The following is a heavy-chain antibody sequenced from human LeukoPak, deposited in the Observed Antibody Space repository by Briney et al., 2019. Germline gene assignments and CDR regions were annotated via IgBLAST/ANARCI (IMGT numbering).Heavy chain of an antibody. Sequence: PSETLSLTCAVSGGSISSGGYSWSWIRQPPGKGLEWIGYIYHSGSTYYNPSLKSRVTISVDRSKNQFSLKLSSVTAADTAVYYCARDDIDGSGSYGYYYYGMDVWGQGTTVTVSS. V-gene: IGHV4-30-2*01. D-gene: IGHD3-10*01. CDR3: ARDDIDGSGSYGYYYYGMDV. CDR2: IYHSGST. CDR1: GGSISSGGYS. J-gene: IGHJ6*02.